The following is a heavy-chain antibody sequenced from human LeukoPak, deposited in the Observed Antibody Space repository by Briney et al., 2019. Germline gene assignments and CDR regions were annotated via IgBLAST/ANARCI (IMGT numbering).Heavy chain of an antibody. CDR3: TAEDIVVVPAAIGLDY. V-gene: IGHV3-15*01. CDR1: GFTFSNAW. J-gene: IGHJ4*02. D-gene: IGHD2-2*01. CDR2: IKSKTDGGTT. Sequence: GGSLRLSCAASGFTFSNAWMSWVRQAPGKGLEWVGRIKSKTDGGTTDYAAPVKGRFTISGDDSKNTLYLQMNSLKTEDTAVYYCTAEDIVVVPAAIGLDYWGQGTLVTVSS.